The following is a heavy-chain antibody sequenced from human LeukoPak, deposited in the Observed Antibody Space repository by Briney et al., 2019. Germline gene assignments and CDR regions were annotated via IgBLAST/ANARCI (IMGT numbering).Heavy chain of an antibody. CDR3: AREGRGTDNVDTAMVTMVKYYYYYYMDV. D-gene: IGHD5-18*01. Sequence: ASVKVSCKASGYTFTGYGISWVRQAPGQGLEWMGWISAYNGDTNYAQKLQGRVTMTTDTSTSTAYMELRSLKSDDTAVYYCAREGRGTDNVDTAMVTMVKYYYYYYMDVWGKGTTVTVSS. CDR2: ISAYNGDT. J-gene: IGHJ6*03. V-gene: IGHV1-18*01. CDR1: GYTFTGYG.